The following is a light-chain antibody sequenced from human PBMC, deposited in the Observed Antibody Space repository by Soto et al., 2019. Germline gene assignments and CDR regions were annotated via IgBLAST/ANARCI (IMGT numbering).Light chain of an antibody. CDR1: QSVSNY. V-gene: IGKV3-11*01. J-gene: IGKJ1*01. CDR3: QQRYSGWT. CDR2: DAS. Sequence: EVVLTQSPATLSLSPGERATLSCRTSQSVSNYLAWYQQKPGQAPRPLIYDASNRATGIPARFSGSGSGTDFTLTISSLEPEDFAVYYCQQRYSGWTFGQGTKVEIK.